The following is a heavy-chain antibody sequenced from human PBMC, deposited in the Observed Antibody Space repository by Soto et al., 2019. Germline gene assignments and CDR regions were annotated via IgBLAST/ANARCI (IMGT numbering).Heavy chain of an antibody. CDR1: GFTFSSYS. CDR3: XXXXXXXXXXXXFDP. CDR2: ISSSSSTI. Sequence: EVQLVESGGGLVQPGGSLRLSCAASGFTFSSYSMNXXXXXXXXXXXXVSYISSSSSTIYYADSVKGRFTISRDNAKXXXXXXXXXXXXXXXXXXXXXXXXXXXXXXXXFDPWGQGTLVTVSS. J-gene: IGHJ5*02. V-gene: IGHV3-48*01.